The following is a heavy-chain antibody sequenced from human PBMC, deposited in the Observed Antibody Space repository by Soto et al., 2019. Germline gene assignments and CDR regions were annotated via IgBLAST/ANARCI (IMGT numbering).Heavy chain of an antibody. CDR3: AKDGHWGSYSYYYYYGMDV. CDR2: ISHDGRNK. Sequence: QVQLVESGGGVVQPGRSLRLSCAASGFTFSSYAMHWVRQAPGKGLEWVAVISHDGRNKYYADSVKGRFTISRDNSKNTVYLQMNSLRGEDTAVYYCAKDGHWGSYSYYYYYGMDVWGQGTTVTVSS. D-gene: IGHD3-16*01. CDR1: GFTFSSYA. J-gene: IGHJ6*02. V-gene: IGHV3-30*04.